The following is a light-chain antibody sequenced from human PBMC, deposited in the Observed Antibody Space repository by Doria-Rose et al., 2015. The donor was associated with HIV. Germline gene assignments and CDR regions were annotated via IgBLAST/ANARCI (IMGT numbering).Light chain of an antibody. CDR3: QQTYSSPPWT. Sequence: DIQMTQSPSSLSASIGDRVTITCRASQTVSTYLNWFQQEPGKAPKLLIYAASRLRSGVPSRFSGSGSGTDFTLTISGLQPGDFATYYCQQTYSSPPWTFGQGTKVEMK. J-gene: IGKJ1*01. CDR2: AAS. CDR1: QTVSTY. V-gene: IGKV1-39*01.